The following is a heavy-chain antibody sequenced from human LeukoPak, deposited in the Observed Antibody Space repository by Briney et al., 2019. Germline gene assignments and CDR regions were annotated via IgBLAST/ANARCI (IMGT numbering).Heavy chain of an antibody. J-gene: IGHJ4*02. Sequence: GGSLRLSCAASGFTFSSYSMNWVRQAPGKGLVWVSRVNSDGSSTNYADSVEGRFTVSRDNAKNTLFLQMNSLRVEDTALYYCVSGDYGNYWGQGTLVTVSS. D-gene: IGHD4-17*01. V-gene: IGHV3-74*01. CDR1: GFTFSSYS. CDR3: VSGDYGNY. CDR2: VNSDGSST.